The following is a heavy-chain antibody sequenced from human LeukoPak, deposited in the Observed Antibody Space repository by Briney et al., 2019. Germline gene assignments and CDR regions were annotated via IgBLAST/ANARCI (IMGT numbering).Heavy chain of an antibody. V-gene: IGHV4-59*08. J-gene: IGHJ6*02. D-gene: IGHD5-18*01. CDR2: IYYSGST. Sequence: SETLSLTCTVSGGSISSYYWCWIRQPPGKGLEWIGYIYYSGSTNYNPSLKSRDTISVDTSKNQFSLKLSSVTAADTAVYYCARHRGYSYGSHFYYYGMDVWGQGTTVTVSS. CDR3: ARHRGYSYGSHFYYYGMDV. CDR1: GGSISSYY.